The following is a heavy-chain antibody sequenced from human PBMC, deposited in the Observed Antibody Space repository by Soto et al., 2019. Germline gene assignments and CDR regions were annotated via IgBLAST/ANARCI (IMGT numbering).Heavy chain of an antibody. V-gene: IGHV3-21*01. CDR1: GFTFSSYS. Sequence: GGSLRLSCAASGFTFSSYSMNWVRQAPGKGLEWVSSISSSSSYIYYADSVKGRFTISRDNAKNSLYLQMNSLRAEDTAVYYCARGAGYSSGWYLGKDAFDIWGQGTMVTVSS. CDR3: ARGAGYSSGWYLGKDAFDI. D-gene: IGHD6-19*01. J-gene: IGHJ3*02. CDR2: ISSSSSYI.